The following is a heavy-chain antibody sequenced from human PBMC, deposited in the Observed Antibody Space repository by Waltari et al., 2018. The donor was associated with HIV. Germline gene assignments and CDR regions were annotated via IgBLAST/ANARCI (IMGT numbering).Heavy chain of an antibody. CDR1: GFTFSSYA. D-gene: IGHD6-13*01. Sequence: QVQLVESGGGVVQPGRSLRLSCAASGFTFSSYAMHWVRQAPGKGLEWVAVISYDGSNKYYADSVKGRFTISRDNSKNTLYLQMNSLRAEGTAVYYCARESSSWLFDYWGQGTLVTVSS. J-gene: IGHJ4*02. V-gene: IGHV3-30*04. CDR3: ARESSSWLFDY. CDR2: ISYDGSNK.